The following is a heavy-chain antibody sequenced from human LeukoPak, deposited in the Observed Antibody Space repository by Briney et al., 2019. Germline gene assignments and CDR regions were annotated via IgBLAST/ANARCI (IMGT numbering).Heavy chain of an antibody. Sequence: GGSLRLSCAASGFRFSAYAMNWVRQAPGKGLEWVSSIGSSGSYMYYGDSVKGRFTVSRDNAKNSLYLEMNSLRAEDTAVYFCAGDDYGSGTPTIDYWGQGTLVSVAS. CDR1: GFRFSAYA. CDR3: AGDDYGSGTPTIDY. D-gene: IGHD3-16*01. CDR2: IGSSGSYM. V-gene: IGHV3-21*01. J-gene: IGHJ4*02.